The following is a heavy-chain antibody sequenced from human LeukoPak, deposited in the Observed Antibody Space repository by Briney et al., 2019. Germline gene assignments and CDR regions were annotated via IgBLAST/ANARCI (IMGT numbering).Heavy chain of an antibody. V-gene: IGHV4-34*01. CDR3: ARGGSIVVVDY. J-gene: IGHJ4*02. CDR1: GGSFSGYY. D-gene: IGHD3-22*01. Sequence: SETLSLTCAVYGGSFSGYYWSWIRQPPGKGLEWIGEINHSGSTNYNPSLKSRVTISVDTSKNQFSLKLSSVTAADTAAYYCARGGSIVVVDYWGQGTLVTVSS. CDR2: INHSGST.